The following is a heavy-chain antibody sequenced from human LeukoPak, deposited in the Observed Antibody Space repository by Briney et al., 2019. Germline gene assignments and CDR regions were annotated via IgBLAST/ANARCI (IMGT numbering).Heavy chain of an antibody. J-gene: IGHJ4*02. D-gene: IGHD2-15*01. Sequence: ASVKVSCKTSGYTFTDYNVYWVRQAPEQGLQWMGWINPKTGGTIYAQRFQGRVTMTKDTSITTAYMELRSLRFDDTAVYYCARRFCSGGSCIPDYWGQGTLVTVSS. CDR1: GYTFTDYN. CDR2: INPKTGGT. CDR3: ARRFCSGGSCIPDY. V-gene: IGHV1-2*02.